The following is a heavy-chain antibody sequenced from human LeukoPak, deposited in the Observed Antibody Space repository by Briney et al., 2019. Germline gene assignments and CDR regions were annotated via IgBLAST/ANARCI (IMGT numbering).Heavy chain of an antibody. V-gene: IGHV4-30-2*01. J-gene: IGHJ5*02. CDR3: ARGRGPNWFDP. Sequence: SQTLSLTCTVSGGSISSGGYSWSWIRQPPGKGLEWIGYIYHSGSTYYNPSLKSRVTISVDRSKNQFSLKLSSVTAADTAVYYCARGRGPNWFDPWGQGTLVTVSS. CDR1: GGSISSGGYS. CDR2: IYHSGST.